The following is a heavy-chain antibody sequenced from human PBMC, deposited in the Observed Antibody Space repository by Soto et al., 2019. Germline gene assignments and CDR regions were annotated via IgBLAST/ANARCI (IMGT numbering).Heavy chain of an antibody. CDR1: GFTFSSYA. Sequence: GGSLRLSCAASGFTFSSYAMHWVRQAPGKGLEWVAVISYDGSNKYYADSVKGRFTISRDNSKNTLYLQMNSLRAEDTAVYYCARDYSSSSGVFDYWGQGTLVTVSS. CDR2: ISYDGSNK. CDR3: ARDYSSSSGVFDY. D-gene: IGHD6-6*01. V-gene: IGHV3-30*04. J-gene: IGHJ4*02.